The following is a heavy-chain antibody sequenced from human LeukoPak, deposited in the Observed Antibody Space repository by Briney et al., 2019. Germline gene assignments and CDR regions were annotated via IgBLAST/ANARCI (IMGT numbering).Heavy chain of an antibody. Sequence: SETLSLTCTVSGGSISNYYWNWIRQPAGKGQEWIGRISSAGSTNYTPSLQSRVTMSVDTPRNQFSLKLDSVTAADTAVYYCARTRGTYGDSFYDYWGQGTLVTVSS. CDR1: GGSISNYY. J-gene: IGHJ4*02. CDR2: ISSAGST. D-gene: IGHD2-21*02. V-gene: IGHV4-4*07. CDR3: ARTRGTYGDSFYDY.